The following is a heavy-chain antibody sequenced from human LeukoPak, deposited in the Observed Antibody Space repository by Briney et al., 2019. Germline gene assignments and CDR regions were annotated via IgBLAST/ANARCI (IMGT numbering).Heavy chain of an antibody. D-gene: IGHD6-19*01. J-gene: IGHJ4*02. CDR3: ARGRAVAGRFDY. Sequence: SETLSLTCTVSGGSISSYYWSWIRQPPGKGLEWIGYIYYSGSTNYNPSLKNRVTISVDTSKNQFSLKLSSVTAADTAVYYCARGRAVAGRFDYWGQGTLVTVSS. CDR1: GGSISSYY. CDR2: IYYSGST. V-gene: IGHV4-59*01.